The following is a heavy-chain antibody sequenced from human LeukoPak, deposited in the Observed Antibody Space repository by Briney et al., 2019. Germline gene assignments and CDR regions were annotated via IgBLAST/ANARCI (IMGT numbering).Heavy chain of an antibody. D-gene: IGHD5-12*01. CDR2: INQGGREK. CDR3: ARRKFYSAYDPFDS. Sequence: GGSLRLSCAASGFTFSSYWMSWVRQAPGKGLEWVANINQGGREKYYMDSVKGRFTVSRDNAKNSLYLQMNSLRAEDTAVYYCARRKFYSAYDPFDSWGQGTLVTVSS. V-gene: IGHV3-7*01. J-gene: IGHJ4*02. CDR1: GFTFSSYW.